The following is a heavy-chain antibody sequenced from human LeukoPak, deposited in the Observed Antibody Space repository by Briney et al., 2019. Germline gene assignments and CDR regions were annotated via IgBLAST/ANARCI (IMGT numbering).Heavy chain of an antibody. Sequence: ASVKVSCKASGGTFSSYAISWVRQAPGQGLEWMGWINPNTGVTNYAQRLQGRVTMTRDTTIGTACMELNRLTSDDTAVYYCASYPRYSSSPPFDYWGQGTLVSVSS. CDR2: INPNTGVT. D-gene: IGHD6-6*01. J-gene: IGHJ4*02. CDR3: ASYPRYSSSPPFDY. CDR1: GGTFSSYA. V-gene: IGHV1-2*02.